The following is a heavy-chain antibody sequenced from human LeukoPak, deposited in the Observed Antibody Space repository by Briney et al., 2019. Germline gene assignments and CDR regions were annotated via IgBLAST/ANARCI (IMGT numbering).Heavy chain of an antibody. CDR3: ARQGYSSGWYRDYNWFDP. CDR1: GFTFDDYA. V-gene: IGHV3-9*01. CDR2: ISWNSGSI. J-gene: IGHJ5*02. D-gene: IGHD6-19*01. Sequence: PGGSLRLPCAASGFTFDDYAMHWVRHAPGKGLEWVSGISWNSGSIGYADSVKGRFTISRDNAKNSLYLQMNSLRAEDTALYYCARQGYSSGWYRDYNWFDPWGQGTLVTVSS.